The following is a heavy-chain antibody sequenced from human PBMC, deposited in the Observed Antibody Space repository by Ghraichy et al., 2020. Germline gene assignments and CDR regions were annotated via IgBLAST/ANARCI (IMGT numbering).Heavy chain of an antibody. D-gene: IGHD6-13*01. CDR1: GGSISSSSYY. J-gene: IGHJ4*02. CDR2: IYYSGST. CDR3: ARHSVGIAAAGNRLPYYFDY. Sequence: SETLSLTCTVSGGSISSSSYYWGWNRQPPGKGLEWIGSIYYSGSTNYNPSIKSRVTISVDTSKNQFSLKLSSVTAADTAVYYCARHSVGIAAAGNRLPYYFDYWGQGSLVTVSS. V-gene: IGHV4-39*01.